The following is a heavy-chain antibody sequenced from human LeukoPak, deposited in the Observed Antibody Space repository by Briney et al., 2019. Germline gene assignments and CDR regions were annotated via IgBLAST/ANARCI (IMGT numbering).Heavy chain of an antibody. CDR3: ARESGAGYSSSWYFDY. D-gene: IGHD6-13*01. CDR2: IYYSGST. V-gene: IGHV4-39*07. J-gene: IGHJ4*02. Sequence: SETLSLTCTVSGGSISSSSYYWGWIRQPPGKGLEWIGSIYYSGSTYYNPSLKSRVTISVDTSKNQFSLKLSSVTAADTAVYYCARESGAGYSSSWYFDYWGQGTLVTVSS. CDR1: GGSISSSSYY.